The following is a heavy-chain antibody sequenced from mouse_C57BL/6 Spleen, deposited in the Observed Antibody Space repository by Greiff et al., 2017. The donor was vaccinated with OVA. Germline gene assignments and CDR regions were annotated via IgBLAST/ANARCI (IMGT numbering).Heavy chain of an antibody. Sequence: VQLQQSGPVLVKPGASVKMSCKASGYTFTDYYMNWVKQSHGKSLEWIGVINPYNGGTSYNQKFKGKATLTVDKSSSTAYMELNSLTSEDSAVYYCARQDYGEAMDYWGQGTSVTVSS. V-gene: IGHV1-19*01. CDR2: INPYNGGT. CDR1: GYTFTDYY. D-gene: IGHD1-1*01. CDR3: ARQDYGEAMDY. J-gene: IGHJ4*01.